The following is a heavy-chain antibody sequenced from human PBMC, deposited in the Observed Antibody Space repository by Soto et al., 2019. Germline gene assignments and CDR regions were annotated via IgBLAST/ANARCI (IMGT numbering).Heavy chain of an antibody. CDR3: AHSGYDSTFDY. V-gene: IGHV4-59*01. Sequence: ASETLSLTCTVSGGSISSYYWSWIRQPPGKGLEWIGYIYYSGSTNYNPSLKSRVTISVDTSKNQFSLKLSSVTAADTAVYYCAHSGYDSTFDYWGQGTLVTVSS. CDR2: IYYSGST. J-gene: IGHJ4*02. D-gene: IGHD5-12*01. CDR1: GGSISSYY.